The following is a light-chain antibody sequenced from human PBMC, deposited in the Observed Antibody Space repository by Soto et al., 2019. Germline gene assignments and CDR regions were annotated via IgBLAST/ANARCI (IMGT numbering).Light chain of an antibody. CDR1: QRLSTY. J-gene: IGKJ2*01. Sequence: DIVLTQSPATLSLSPGERATLSCRASQRLSTYLAWSQQKPGQAPRLLIYDTSKRATGVPTRFSGSGSGTDFTLTISSLEPEDFALYYCQQRSTWPPGYTFGQGTKLEIK. CDR3: QQRSTWPPGYT. V-gene: IGKV3-11*01. CDR2: DTS.